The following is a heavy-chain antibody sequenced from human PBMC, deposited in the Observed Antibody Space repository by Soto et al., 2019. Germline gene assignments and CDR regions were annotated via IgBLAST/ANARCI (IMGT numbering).Heavy chain of an antibody. CDR3: ARQEEASVTMVRGVISYFDY. CDR1: GGSISSSSYY. J-gene: IGHJ4*02. CDR2: IYYSGST. Sequence: PSETLSLTCTVSGGSISSSSYYWGWIRQPPGKGLEWIGSIYYSGSTYYNPSLKSRVTISVDTSKNQFSLKLSSVTAADTAVYYCARQEEASVTMVRGVISYFDYWGQGTLVTVSS. D-gene: IGHD3-10*01. V-gene: IGHV4-39*01.